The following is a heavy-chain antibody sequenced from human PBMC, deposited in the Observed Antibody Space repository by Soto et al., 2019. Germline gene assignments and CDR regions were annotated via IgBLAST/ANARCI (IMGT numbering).Heavy chain of an antibody. D-gene: IGHD3-3*01. Sequence: GGSLRLSCAASGFTFSSYGMHWVRQAPGKGLEWVAVIWYDGSNKYYADSVKGRFTISRDNSKNTLYLQMNSLRAEDTAVYYCARGDGNKDYDFWGRDYYYMDVWGKGTTVTVSS. J-gene: IGHJ6*03. CDR2: IWYDGSNK. CDR1: GFTFSSYG. V-gene: IGHV3-33*01. CDR3: ARGDGNKDYDFWGRDYYYMDV.